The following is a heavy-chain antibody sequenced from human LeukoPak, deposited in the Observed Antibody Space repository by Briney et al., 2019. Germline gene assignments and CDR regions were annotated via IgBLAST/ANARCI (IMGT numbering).Heavy chain of an antibody. J-gene: IGHJ4*02. CDR1: GFTFSGYW. Sequence: PGGSLRLSCAASGFTFSGYWMYWVRQAPGKGLVWVSRINSDGSSTNYADSVKGRFTISRDNAKNTLYLQMNSLRAEDTAVYYCAKLVARGVPIDYWGQGTLVTVSS. CDR2: INSDGSST. V-gene: IGHV3-74*01. CDR3: AKLVARGVPIDY. D-gene: IGHD3-10*01.